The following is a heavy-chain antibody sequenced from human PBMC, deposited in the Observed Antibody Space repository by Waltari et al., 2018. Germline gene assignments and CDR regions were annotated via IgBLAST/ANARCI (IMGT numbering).Heavy chain of an antibody. CDR2: IDWGEDK. Sequence: QLTLNCSGPALVKPTQTFTLLCTFSGSSLLTSGMRLSGTRQPPGKALEWLDRIDWGEDKSYSTSLKTRLTISEDTSKNQLVLTMTTMDAADTATYYCARETRGVAVAVHFDYWGQGTMVTVSS. D-gene: IGHD6-19*01. CDR3: ARETRGVAVAVHFDY. J-gene: IGHJ4*02. V-gene: IGHV2-70*04. CDR1: GSSLLTSGMR.